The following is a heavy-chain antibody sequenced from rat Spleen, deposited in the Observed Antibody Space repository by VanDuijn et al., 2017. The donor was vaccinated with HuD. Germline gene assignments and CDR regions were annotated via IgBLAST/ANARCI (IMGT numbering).Heavy chain of an antibody. CDR2: ISSEGCSS. CDR1: GFTFSDYY. CDR3: ARHRGAY. Sequence: EVQLVESGGDLVQPGRSLKLSCAASGFTFSDYYMAWVRQAPTKGLEWVATISSEGCSSYYRDSVKGRFTISRDSAKSTLYLQMDSLRSEDTATYYCARHRGAYWGQGTLVTVSS. J-gene: IGHJ3*01. V-gene: IGHV5-29*01.